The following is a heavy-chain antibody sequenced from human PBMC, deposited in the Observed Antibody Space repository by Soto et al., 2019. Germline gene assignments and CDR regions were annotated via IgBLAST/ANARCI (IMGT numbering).Heavy chain of an antibody. D-gene: IGHD5-12*01. J-gene: IGHJ4*02. CDR1: GGSFSGYY. V-gene: IGHV4-34*01. CDR3: ARGRGYSGYDSTSRELDY. Sequence: QVQLQQWGAGLLKPSETLSLTCAVYGGSFSGYYWSWIRQPPGKGLEWIGEINHSGSTNYNPSLKSRVTISADTSKNQFSLKLSSVTAADTAVYYCARGRGYSGYDSTSRELDYWGQGTLVTVSS. CDR2: INHSGST.